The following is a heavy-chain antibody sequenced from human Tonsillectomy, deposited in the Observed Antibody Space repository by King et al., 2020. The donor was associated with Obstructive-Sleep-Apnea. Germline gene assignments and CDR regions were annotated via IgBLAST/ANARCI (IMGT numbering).Heavy chain of an antibody. CDR2: ISYSGST. D-gene: IGHD3-10*01. CDR1: GGSISSGSYY. Sequence: VQLQESGPGLVKPSQTLSLTCTVSGGSISSGSYYWSWIRQHPGKGLEWLGYISYSGSTYYNPSLKSRVTISVATSKNQFSLKLSSVTAADTAVFYCARDGSGSSGGFDIWGQGTMVTVSS. CDR3: ARDGSGSSGGFDI. J-gene: IGHJ3*02. V-gene: IGHV4-31*03.